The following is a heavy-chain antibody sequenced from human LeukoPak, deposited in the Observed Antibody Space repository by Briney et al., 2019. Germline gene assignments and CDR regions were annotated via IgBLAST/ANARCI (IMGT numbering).Heavy chain of an antibody. CDR1: GGSASISAYY. V-gene: IGHV4-39*01. J-gene: IGHJ4*02. CDR3: ARQSALTHSHFDY. Sequence: PSETLSLTCIVSGGSASISAYYWGWIRQPPGEGLQWIGTIYYSGKTYFNSSLKSRVTIAVETSTGQFSLRLYSVTAADTAMYYCARQSALTHSHFDYWGQGTLVTVSS. CDR2: IYYSGKT. D-gene: IGHD2-21*02.